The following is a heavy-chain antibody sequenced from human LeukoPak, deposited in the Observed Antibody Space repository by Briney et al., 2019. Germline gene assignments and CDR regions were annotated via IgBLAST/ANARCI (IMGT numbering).Heavy chain of an antibody. Sequence: GGSLRLSCAASGFTFSDYYMSWIRQAPGKGLEWVSYISSSCSYTNYADSVKGRFTISRDNAKNSLYLQMNSLRAEDTAVYYCAREGAGTNYYYYYGMDVWGQGTTVTVSS. CDR3: AREGAGTNYYYYYGMDV. J-gene: IGHJ6*02. CDR1: GFTFSDYY. V-gene: IGHV3-11*06. CDR2: ISSSCSYT. D-gene: IGHD3-16*01.